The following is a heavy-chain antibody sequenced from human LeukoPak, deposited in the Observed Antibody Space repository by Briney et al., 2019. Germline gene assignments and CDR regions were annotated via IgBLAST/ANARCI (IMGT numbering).Heavy chain of an antibody. CDR2: INPNSGGT. V-gene: IGHV1-2*02. J-gene: IGHJ4*02. D-gene: IGHD3-10*01. Sequence: ASVKVSCKASGYTFTGYYMHWVRQAPGQGLEWMGWINPNSGGTNYAQKFQGRVTMTRDTAINTAYMELSRLSSDDTAVYYCASYGSWSYGPLYYFDYWGQGTLVTVSS. CDR1: GYTFTGYY. CDR3: ASYGSWSYGPLYYFDY.